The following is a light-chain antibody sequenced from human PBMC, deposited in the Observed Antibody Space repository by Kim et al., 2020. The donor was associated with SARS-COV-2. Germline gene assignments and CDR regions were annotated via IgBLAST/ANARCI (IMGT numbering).Light chain of an antibody. CDR2: DTS. Sequence: LSPGERATLPCRAGHSVSDYLAWFQQKPGQPPRLLIYDTSTRATGVPPRFSGSGSGTDFTLTISSLEPEDFAVYFCQQYGSAPLTFGRGTRLEIK. CDR3: QQYGSAPLT. J-gene: IGKJ5*01. CDR1: HSVSDY. V-gene: IGKV3-11*01.